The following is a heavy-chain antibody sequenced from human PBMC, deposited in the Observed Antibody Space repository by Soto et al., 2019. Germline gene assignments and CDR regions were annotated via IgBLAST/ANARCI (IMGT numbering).Heavy chain of an antibody. Sequence: EVQLLESGGGLVQPGGSLRLSCAASGFTFTDYALSWVRQAPGKGLEWVATISGIGGSTYLADSVKGRLSISRDNSKNTLSLQINSLRAEDTAVYYCAREGAVPAAIGHYYYGMDVWGQGTTVTVSS. D-gene: IGHD2-2*02. CDR1: GFTFTDYA. CDR3: AREGAVPAAIGHYYYGMDV. V-gene: IGHV3-23*01. J-gene: IGHJ6*02. CDR2: ISGIGGST.